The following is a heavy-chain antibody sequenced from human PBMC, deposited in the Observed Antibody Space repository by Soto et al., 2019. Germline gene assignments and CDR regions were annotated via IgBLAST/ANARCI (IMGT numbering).Heavy chain of an antibody. D-gene: IGHD2-2*01. CDR3: ARVVRFCSSPSCAGRNWFDP. CDR2: MFYVGAA. Sequence: SETLSVTCSFSVGSISSGDYDWSWIRQSPGKGRAWIGYMFYVGAAYYNPSLKSRVTISVDTSKNQFSLKLSSVTAADTAVYHCARVVRFCSSPSCAGRNWFDPWGQGTLVTVSS. J-gene: IGHJ5*02. V-gene: IGHV4-30-4*01. CDR1: VGSISSGDYD.